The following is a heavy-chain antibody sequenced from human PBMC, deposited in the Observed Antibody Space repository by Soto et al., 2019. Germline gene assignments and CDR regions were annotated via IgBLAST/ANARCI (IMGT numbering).Heavy chain of an antibody. D-gene: IGHD4-17*01. V-gene: IGHV4-59*01. J-gene: IGHJ4*02. CDR2: IYYTGST. CDR3: TRVGGYYGDYQNFGY. CDR1: GSSISPFY. Sequence: PSETLSLTCTVSGSSISPFYWSWIRQPPGKGLEWLGYIYYTGSTKYNPSLNSRVTLSLGTSRNQLSLKLRSVTAADTAVYYCTRVGGYYGDYQNFGYWGPGTLVTVSS.